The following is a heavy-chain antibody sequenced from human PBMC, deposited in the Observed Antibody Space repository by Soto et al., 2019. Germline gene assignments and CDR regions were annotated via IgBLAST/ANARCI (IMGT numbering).Heavy chain of an antibody. CDR1: GYTFTSYG. J-gene: IGHJ6*02. CDR2: ISAYNGNT. V-gene: IGHV1-18*01. CDR3: ARGPLPENSMVRGVSMDV. Sequence: ASLKVSCKASGYTFTSYGINWVRQAPGQGLEWMGWISAYNGNTNYAQKLQGRVTMTTDTSTSTAYMELRSLRSDDTAVYYCARGPLPENSMVRGVSMDVWGQGTTVTVSS. D-gene: IGHD3-10*01.